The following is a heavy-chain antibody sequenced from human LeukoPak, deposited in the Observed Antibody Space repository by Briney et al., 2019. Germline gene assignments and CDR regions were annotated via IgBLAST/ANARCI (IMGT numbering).Heavy chain of an antibody. Sequence: GGSLRLSCAASGLTFSRYAMSWVRQAPGKGLEWVSGVSTSGGSTYYADSVKGRFTISRDNSKNTLHLQMNSLRAEDTAIYYCAKQAYDSPRTDFDYWGQGTLVTVSS. D-gene: IGHD3-22*01. V-gene: IGHV3-23*01. CDR3: AKQAYDSPRTDFDY. CDR2: VSTSGGST. CDR1: GLTFSRYA. J-gene: IGHJ4*02.